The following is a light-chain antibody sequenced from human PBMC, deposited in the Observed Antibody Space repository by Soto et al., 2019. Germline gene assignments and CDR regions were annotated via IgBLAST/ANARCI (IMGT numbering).Light chain of an antibody. CDR2: AAS. J-gene: IGKJ2*01. V-gene: IGKV3-15*01. Sequence: ETVMTQSPATLSVSPGERATLSCRASQSVSSNLAWYQQTPGQAPRLLIFAASTRATGIPARFSGSGSGTEFTRTISSLESEDFAVYYCQQYNAWPRTFGEGTNLQIK. CDR1: QSVSSN. CDR3: QQYNAWPRT.